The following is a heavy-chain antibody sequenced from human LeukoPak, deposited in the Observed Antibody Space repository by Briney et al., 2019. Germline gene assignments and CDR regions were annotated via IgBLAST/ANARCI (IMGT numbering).Heavy chain of an antibody. CDR3: ARVIYGSGSYIFDY. Sequence: SETLSLTCAVSGCSISSSNWWSWVRQPPGKGLEWIGEIYHSGSTNYNPSLKSRVTISVDKSKNQFSLKLSSLTAADTAVYYCARVIYGSGSYIFDYWGQGTLVTVSS. CDR2: IYHSGST. CDR1: GCSISSSNW. V-gene: IGHV4-4*02. D-gene: IGHD3-10*01. J-gene: IGHJ4*02.